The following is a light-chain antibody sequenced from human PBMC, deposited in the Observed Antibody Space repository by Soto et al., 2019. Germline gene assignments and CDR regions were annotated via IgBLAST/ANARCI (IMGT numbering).Light chain of an antibody. CDR2: DVS. CDR3: SSYSTGGSYV. CDR1: SSDVGGYNS. Sequence: QSVLTQPASGSGSPGQSIAISCTGTSSDVGGYNSASWYQQHPGKAPKLLIYDVSNRPSGVSNRFSGSKSGNTASLTISGLQAEDEADYYCSSYSTGGSYVFGTGTNVTVL. V-gene: IGLV2-14*03. J-gene: IGLJ1*01.